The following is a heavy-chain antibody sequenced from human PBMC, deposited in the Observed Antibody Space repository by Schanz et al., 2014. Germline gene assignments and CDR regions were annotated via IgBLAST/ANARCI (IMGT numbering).Heavy chain of an antibody. J-gene: IGHJ4*02. CDR1: GFTVSSNY. D-gene: IGHD3-3*01. Sequence: EVQLVESGGGLIQPGESLRLSCAVSGFTVSSNYMSWVRQAPGRGLEWVSTIYINAGSTRYADSVKGRFIISRDNAKNSLFLQMKSLRAEDTAVYYCARDKGGYYPFDYWGQGTLVTVSS. CDR3: ARDKGGYYPFDY. CDR2: IYINAGST. V-gene: IGHV3-53*01.